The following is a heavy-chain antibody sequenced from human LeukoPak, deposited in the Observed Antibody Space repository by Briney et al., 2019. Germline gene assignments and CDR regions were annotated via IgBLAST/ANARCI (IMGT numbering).Heavy chain of an antibody. V-gene: IGHV3-9*03. Sequence: GGSLRLSCGASGFTFDDYAMHWVWQAPGKGLEWVSGISWNSGSIGYADSVKGRFTISRDNAKNSLYLQMNSLRAEDMALYYCAKASYYDSSGYLDYWGQGTLVTVSS. D-gene: IGHD3-22*01. J-gene: IGHJ4*02. CDR1: GFTFDDYA. CDR3: AKASYYDSSGYLDY. CDR2: ISWNSGSI.